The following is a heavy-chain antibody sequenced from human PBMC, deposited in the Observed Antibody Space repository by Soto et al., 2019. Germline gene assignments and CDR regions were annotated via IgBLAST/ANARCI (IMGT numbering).Heavy chain of an antibody. J-gene: IGHJ4*02. CDR2: IRSKNYGGTT. Sequence: PGGSLRLSCTGSGFTFGDYGISWVRQPPGKGLEWVGFIRSKNYGGTTEYAASVKGRFTFSRDDSKSIAYLQMNSLKTEDTAVYYCSRVGGYSKLDSWGQGTLATVSA. CDR3: SRVGGYSKLDS. V-gene: IGHV3-49*04. D-gene: IGHD3-22*01. CDR1: GFTFGDYG.